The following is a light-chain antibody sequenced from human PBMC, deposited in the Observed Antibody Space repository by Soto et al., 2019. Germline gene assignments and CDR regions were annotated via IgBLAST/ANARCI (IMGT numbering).Light chain of an antibody. J-gene: IGLJ1*01. CDR3: ISYTVSSSYV. V-gene: IGLV2-14*01. CDR1: SSDIGAYNL. Sequence: QSVLTQPASVSGSPGQSITISCSGTSSDIGAYNLVAWFQQFPGKTPKLMIYSVSNRPSGVSYRFSGSKSGNTASLTISGLQAEDEAYYYYISYTVSSSYVFGTGTKVTVL. CDR2: SVS.